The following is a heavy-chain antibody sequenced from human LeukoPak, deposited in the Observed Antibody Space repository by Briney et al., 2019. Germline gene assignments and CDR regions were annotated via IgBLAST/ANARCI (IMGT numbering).Heavy chain of an antibody. D-gene: IGHD4-17*01. V-gene: IGHV3-11*01. CDR1: GFTFSDYY. J-gene: IGHJ2*01. CDR3: ASHTVTSLRYFDL. CDR2: ISSSGTII. Sequence: PGGSLRLSCVASGFTFSDYYMSWIRQAPGKRLEWVSYISSSGTIIHYADSVKGRFTISRDNTKNSLYLQLNSLRAEDTAVYYCASHTVTSLRYFDLWGRGTLVTVSS.